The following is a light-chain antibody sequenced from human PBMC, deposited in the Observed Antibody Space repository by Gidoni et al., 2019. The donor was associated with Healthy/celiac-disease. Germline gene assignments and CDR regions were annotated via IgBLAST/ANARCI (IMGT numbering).Light chain of an antibody. CDR3: QQRSNWPWT. CDR2: DAS. V-gene: IGKV3-11*01. CDR1: QSVSSY. Sequence: PATLSLSPGERAPLSCRASQSVSSYLAWYQQKPVQAPRLLIYDASNRATGIPARFSGSGSGTDFTLTISSLEPEDFAVYYCQQRSNWPWTFGQGTKVEIK. J-gene: IGKJ1*01.